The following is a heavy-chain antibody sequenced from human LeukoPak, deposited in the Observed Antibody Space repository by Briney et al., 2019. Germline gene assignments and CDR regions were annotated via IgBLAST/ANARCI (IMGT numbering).Heavy chain of an antibody. CDR3: AKGPTAAMVSY. V-gene: IGHV3-23*01. J-gene: IGHJ4*02. Sequence: GGSLRLSCAASGFTFSSYAMSWVRQAPGKGLEWVSAISGSGGSTYYADSVKGLFTISRDNSKNTLYLQMNSLRAEDTAVYYCAKGPTAAMVSYWGQGTLVTVSS. CDR2: ISGSGGST. CDR1: GFTFSSYA. D-gene: IGHD2-2*01.